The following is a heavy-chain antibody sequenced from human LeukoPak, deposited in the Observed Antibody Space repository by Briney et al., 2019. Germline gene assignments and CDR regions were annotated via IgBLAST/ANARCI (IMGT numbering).Heavy chain of an antibody. CDR1: GGSFSGYY. CDR3: ARIGDYYDSSGYYT. V-gene: IGHV4-59*01. D-gene: IGHD3-22*01. CDR2: IYYSGST. J-gene: IGHJ5*02. Sequence: SETLSLTCAVYGGSFSGYYWSWIRQPPGKGLEWIGYIYYSGSTNYNPSLKSRVTISVDTSKNQFSLKLSSVTAADTAVYYCARIGDYYDSSGYYTWGQGTLVTVSS.